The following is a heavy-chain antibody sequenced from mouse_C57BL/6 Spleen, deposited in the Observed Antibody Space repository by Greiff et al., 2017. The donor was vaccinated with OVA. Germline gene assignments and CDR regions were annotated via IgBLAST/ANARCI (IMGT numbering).Heavy chain of an antibody. D-gene: IGHD2-14*01. J-gene: IGHJ2*01. Sequence: VQLQQSGPELVKPGASVKISCKASGYAFSSSWMNWVKQRPGKGLEWIGRIYPGDGDTNYNGKFKGKATLTADKSSSTAYMQLSSLTSEDSAVYFCSGTDYFDYWGQGTTLTVSS. CDR3: SGTDYFDY. CDR2: IYPGDGDT. V-gene: IGHV1-82*01. CDR1: GYAFSSSW.